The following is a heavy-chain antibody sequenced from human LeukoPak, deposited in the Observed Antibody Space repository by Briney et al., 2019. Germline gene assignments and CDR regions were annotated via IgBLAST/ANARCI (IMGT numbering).Heavy chain of an antibody. CDR2: IYPGDSDT. V-gene: IGHV5-51*01. J-gene: IGHJ6*02. CDR1: GYSFTSYW. Sequence: KPGESLKISCKGSGYSFTSYWIGWVRQMPGKGLEWMGVIYPGDSDTRYSPSFQGQVTISADKSISTAYLQWSSLKASDTAMYYCARQGGGYDSSYYYGMDVWGQGTTVTVSS. CDR3: ARQGGGYDSSYYYGMDV. D-gene: IGHD5-12*01.